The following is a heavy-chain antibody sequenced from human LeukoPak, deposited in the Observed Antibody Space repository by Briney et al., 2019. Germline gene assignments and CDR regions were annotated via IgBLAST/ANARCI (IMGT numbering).Heavy chain of an antibody. CDR2: IRYDGSNK. CDR3: AKDGISRAYFDY. D-gene: IGHD2-2*01. J-gene: IGHJ4*02. CDR1: GFTFSSYA. V-gene: IGHV3-30*02. Sequence: GGSLRLSCAASGFTFSSYAMHWVRQAPGKGLEWVAFIRYDGSNKYYADSVKGRFTISRDNSKNTLYLQMNSLRAEDTAVYYCAKDGISRAYFDYWAREPWSPSPQ.